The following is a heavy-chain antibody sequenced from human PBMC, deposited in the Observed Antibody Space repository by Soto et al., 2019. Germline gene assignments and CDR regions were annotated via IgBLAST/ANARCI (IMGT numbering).Heavy chain of an antibody. CDR3: AKDLTRGYYDFWSPRLNFDY. J-gene: IGHJ4*02. D-gene: IGHD3-3*01. V-gene: IGHV3-23*01. CDR2: ISGSGGST. CDR1: GFTFSSYA. Sequence: EVQLLESGGGLVQPGGSLRLSCAASGFTFSSYAMSWVRQAPGKGLEWVSAISGSGGSTYYADSVKGRFTISRDNSKNTLYLHMNSLRAEDTAVYYCAKDLTRGYYDFWSPRLNFDYWGQGTLVTVSS.